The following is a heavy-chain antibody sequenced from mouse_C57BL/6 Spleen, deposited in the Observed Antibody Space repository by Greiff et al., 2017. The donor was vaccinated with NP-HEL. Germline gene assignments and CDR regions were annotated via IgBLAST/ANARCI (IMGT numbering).Heavy chain of an antibody. CDR1: GYTFTSYW. J-gene: IGHJ4*01. D-gene: IGHD6-1*01. V-gene: IGHV1-61*01. Sequence: VQLQQPGAELVRPGSSVKLSCKASGYTFTSYWMDWVKQRPGQGLEWIGNIYPSDSETHYNQKFKDKATLTVDKSSSTAYMQLSSLTSEDSAVYYCARGVGDYAMDYWGQGTSVTVSS. CDR3: ARGVGDYAMDY. CDR2: IYPSDSET.